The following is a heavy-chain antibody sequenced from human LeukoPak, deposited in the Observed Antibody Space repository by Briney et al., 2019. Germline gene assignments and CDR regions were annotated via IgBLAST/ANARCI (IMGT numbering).Heavy chain of an antibody. Sequence: GGSLRLSCAASGFTFSTYSMNWVRQAPGKGVEWVSSISSGSSYISYADSVKGRFTVSRDNAKNSLYLQMNSLRAEDTAVYYCASIYGDHAVDFWGQGTLVTVSS. D-gene: IGHD4-17*01. CDR1: GFTFSTYS. J-gene: IGHJ4*02. CDR3: ASIYGDHAVDF. V-gene: IGHV3-21*01. CDR2: ISSGSSYI.